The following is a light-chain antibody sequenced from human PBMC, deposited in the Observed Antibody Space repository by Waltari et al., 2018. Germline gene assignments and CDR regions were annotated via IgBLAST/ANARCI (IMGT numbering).Light chain of an antibody. Sequence: NCKSSQSVLYSSNNKNYLTWYQQRPGQPPKLLIYWASTRESGVPDRFSGSGSGTDFTLTITSVQAEDVAVYYCQQYYSSPPTFGGGTKVEIK. CDR3: QQYYSSPPT. J-gene: IGKJ4*01. V-gene: IGKV4-1*01. CDR1: QSVLYSSNNKNY. CDR2: WAS.